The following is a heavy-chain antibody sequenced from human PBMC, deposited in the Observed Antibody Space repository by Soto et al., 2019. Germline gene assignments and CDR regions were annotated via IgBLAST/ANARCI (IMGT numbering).Heavy chain of an antibody. Sequence: QVQLVQSGAEVKEPGASVKVFCKASGYTFSSYDINWVRQATGQGLEWMGWMNPSSGNTGYAQKFQGRVTMTRKTSITTAYMELKNLRLEDTAVYYCARGLSGGGLRPFDSWGQGSLVTVSS. D-gene: IGHD2-15*01. J-gene: IGHJ4*02. CDR3: ARGLSGGGLRPFDS. CDR1: GYTFSSYD. CDR2: MNPSSGNT. V-gene: IGHV1-8*01.